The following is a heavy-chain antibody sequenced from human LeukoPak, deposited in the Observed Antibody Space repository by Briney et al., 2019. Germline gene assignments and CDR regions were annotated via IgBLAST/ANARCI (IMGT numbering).Heavy chain of an antibody. D-gene: IGHD3-22*01. CDR3: AKGYDYTWLAYDY. V-gene: IGHV3-23*01. CDR2: ISGGGGNT. CDR1: GFTFRSYD. Sequence: PGGSLRLSCAASGFTFRSYDMSWVRQPPGKGLEWVSTISGGGGNTYYVDSVKGRFTISRDNSKNTLYLQMNSLRAEDTAVYYCAKGYDYTWLAYDYWAQGTLVSVSS. J-gene: IGHJ4*02.